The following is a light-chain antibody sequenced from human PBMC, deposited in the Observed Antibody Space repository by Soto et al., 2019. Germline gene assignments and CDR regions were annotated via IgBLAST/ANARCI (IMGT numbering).Light chain of an antibody. J-gene: IGKJ3*01. Sequence: EIVLTQSPGTLSLSPGERATLSCRASQSVSSSYLAWYQQKPGQAPRLLIYGASSRATGIPDRFSGSGSGTDFTLTISRLEREDFAVYYCQQYGSALFTFGPGTKADIK. CDR3: QQYGSALFT. V-gene: IGKV3-20*01. CDR1: QSVSSSY. CDR2: GAS.